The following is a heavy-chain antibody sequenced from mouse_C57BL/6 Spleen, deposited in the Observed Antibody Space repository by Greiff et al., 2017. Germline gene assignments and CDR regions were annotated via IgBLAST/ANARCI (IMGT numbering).Heavy chain of an antibody. CDR1: GYTFTSYW. Sequence: VQLQQPGAELVKPGASVKLSCKASGYTFTSYWMQWVKQRPGQGLEWIGEIDPSDSYTNYNQKFKGKATLTVDTSSSTAYMQLSSLTSEDSAVYYCARNDYFYWYFDVWGTGTTVTVSS. CDR3: ARNDYFYWYFDV. V-gene: IGHV1-50*01. D-gene: IGHD2-4*01. J-gene: IGHJ1*03. CDR2: IDPSDSYT.